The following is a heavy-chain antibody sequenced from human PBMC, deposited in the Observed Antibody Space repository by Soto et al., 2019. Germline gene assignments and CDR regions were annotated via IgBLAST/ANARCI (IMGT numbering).Heavy chain of an antibody. V-gene: IGHV3-15*01. CDR2: IKSKTDGGTT. D-gene: IGHD2-8*02. CDR1: GFTFSNAW. Sequence: EVQLVESGGGLVKPGGSLRLSCAASGFTFSNAWMSWVRQAPGKGLEWVGRIKSKTDGGTTDYAAPVKGRFTISRDDSNNTLYLQMNSLKTEDTAVYYCTTGTVYYYYGMDVWGQGTTVTVSS. CDR3: TTGTVYYYYGMDV. J-gene: IGHJ6*02.